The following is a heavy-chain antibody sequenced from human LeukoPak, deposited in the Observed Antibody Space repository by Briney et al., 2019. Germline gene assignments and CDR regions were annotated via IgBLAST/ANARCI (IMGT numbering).Heavy chain of an antibody. CDR2: FDREDGES. D-gene: IGHD5-18*01. V-gene: IGHV1-24*01. CDR3: ATVGYSYGAFDY. J-gene: IGHJ4*02. CDR1: GYTLTEIS. Sequence: ASVKVSCKVSGYTLTEISMYWVRQVPGKGPEWMGGFDREDGESIYAQKFQGRVTMTEDTSTDTAYMELSSLRSEDTAVYYCATVGYSYGAFDYWGQGTLVTVSS.